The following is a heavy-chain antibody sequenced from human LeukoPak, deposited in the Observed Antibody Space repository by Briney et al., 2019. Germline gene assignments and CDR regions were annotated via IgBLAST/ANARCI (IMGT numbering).Heavy chain of an antibody. D-gene: IGHD2-21*01. Sequence: GGSLRLSCAASGFTFSDYYMSWIRQAPGKGLEWVSYIGSSGSTIYYADSVKGRFTISRDNAKNSLYLQMNSLRAEDTAVYYCARDTRGLRQRLLDYWGQGTLVTVSS. CDR3: ARDTRGLRQRLLDY. V-gene: IGHV3-11*01. CDR2: IGSSGSTI. J-gene: IGHJ4*02. CDR1: GFTFSDYY.